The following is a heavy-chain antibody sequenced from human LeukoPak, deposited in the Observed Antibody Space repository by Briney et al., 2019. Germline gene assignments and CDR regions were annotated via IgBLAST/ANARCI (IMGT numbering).Heavy chain of an antibody. J-gene: IGHJ3*02. Sequence: SETLSLTCTVSGGSISSYYWSWIRQPPGKGLEWIGYIYYSGSTNYNPSLKSRVTISVDTSKNQFSLKLSSVTAADTAVYYCASYSTYYYDSIGLGAFDIWGQGTMVTVSS. CDR1: GGSISSYY. D-gene: IGHD3-22*01. CDR2: IYYSGST. CDR3: ASYSTYYYDSIGLGAFDI. V-gene: IGHV4-59*08.